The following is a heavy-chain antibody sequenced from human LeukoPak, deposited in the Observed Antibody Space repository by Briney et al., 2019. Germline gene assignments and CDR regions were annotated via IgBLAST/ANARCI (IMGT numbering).Heavy chain of an antibody. V-gene: IGHV4-30-4*08. Sequence: SETLSLTCTVSGGSISSGDYYWSWIRQPPGKGLEWFGYIYYSGSTYYNPSLKSRVTISVDTSKNQFSLKLSSVTAADTAVYYCARDRNYYDSSGYYFDYWGQGTLVTVSS. CDR2: IYYSGST. J-gene: IGHJ4*02. CDR1: GGSISSGDYY. CDR3: ARDRNYYDSSGYYFDY. D-gene: IGHD3-22*01.